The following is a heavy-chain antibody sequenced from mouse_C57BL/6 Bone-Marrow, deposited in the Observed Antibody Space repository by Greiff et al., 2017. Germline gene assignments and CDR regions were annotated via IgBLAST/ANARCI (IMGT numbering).Heavy chain of an antibody. D-gene: IGHD2-3*01. Sequence: EVKLVESEGGLVQPGSSMKLSCTASGFTFSDYYMAWVRQVPEKGLEWVANINYDGSSTYYLDSLKSRFIISRDNAKNILYLQMSSLKSEDTATYYCARFYDGYYDWYFDVWGTGTTVTVPS. V-gene: IGHV5-16*01. CDR1: GFTFSDYY. CDR3: ARFYDGYYDWYFDV. CDR2: INYDGSST. J-gene: IGHJ1*03.